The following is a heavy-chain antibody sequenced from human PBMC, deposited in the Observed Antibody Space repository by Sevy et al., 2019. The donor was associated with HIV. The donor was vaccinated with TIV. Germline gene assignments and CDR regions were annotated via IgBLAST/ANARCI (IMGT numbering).Heavy chain of an antibody. CDR2: IYYNVRI. V-gene: IGHV4-61*01. CDR3: TRLGGLTDYGMDV. Sequence: SETLSLTCTVSGGSVTSDTYYWTWIRQPPGKGLEFIGYIYYNVRINYNPSLKSRVTISVDTSKNQFSLKLTSVTAAGTAVYYCTRLGGLTDYGMDVWGQGNTFTVSS. CDR1: GGSVTSDTYY. J-gene: IGHJ6*02. D-gene: IGHD1-26*01.